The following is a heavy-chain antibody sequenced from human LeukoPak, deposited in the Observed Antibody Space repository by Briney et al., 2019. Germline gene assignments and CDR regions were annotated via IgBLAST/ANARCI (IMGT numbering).Heavy chain of an antibody. V-gene: IGHV3-23*01. CDR1: GFTFSSYV. CDR2: ISGSGDTT. Sequence: GGSLRLSCAASGFTFSSYVMSWVRQAPGKGLEWVAAISGSGDTTYYADSVKGRFTISRDNSKNTLYVQMNSLRAEDTAVYYCAKGYYYDSSAPQKGYDYWGQGTLVTVSS. D-gene: IGHD3-22*01. CDR3: AKGYYYDSSAPQKGYDY. J-gene: IGHJ4*02.